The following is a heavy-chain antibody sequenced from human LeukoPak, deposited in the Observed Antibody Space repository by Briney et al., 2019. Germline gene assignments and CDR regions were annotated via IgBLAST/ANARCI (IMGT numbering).Heavy chain of an antibody. CDR1: GFTFSSYA. CDR2: ISGSGGST. Sequence: TGGSLRLSCAASGFTFSSYAMSWVRQAPGKGLEWVSAISGSGGSTYYADSVKGRFTISRDNSKNTLYLQMNSLRAEDTAVYYCAKDRSPTRYSSGYYPDAFDIWGQGTMVTVSS. V-gene: IGHV3-23*01. J-gene: IGHJ3*02. CDR3: AKDRSPTRYSSGYYPDAFDI. D-gene: IGHD3-22*01.